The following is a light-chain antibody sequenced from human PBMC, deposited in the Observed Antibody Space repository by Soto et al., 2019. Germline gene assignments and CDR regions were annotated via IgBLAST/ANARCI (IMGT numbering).Light chain of an antibody. V-gene: IGKV3-20*01. CDR2: GAS. Sequence: DIVLTQSPGTLSLSPGDRATLSCRASQGVSTNYVAWYQQKPGQSPRLLIYGASSRAAGLPDRFSGSGSGTDFTVTIGRVEPEECAVFYCHRYGHSPYAFGQGTKLEIK. J-gene: IGKJ2*01. CDR3: HRYGHSPYA. CDR1: QGVSTNY.